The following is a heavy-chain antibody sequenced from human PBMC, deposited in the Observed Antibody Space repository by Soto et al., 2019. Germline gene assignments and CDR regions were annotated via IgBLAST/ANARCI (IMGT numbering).Heavy chain of an antibody. V-gene: IGHV3-23*01. CDR2: ISGSGGST. D-gene: IGHD6-13*01. J-gene: IGHJ4*02. Sequence: GGSLRLSCAASGFTFSSYAMSWVRQAPGKGLEWVSAISGSGGSTYYADSVKGRFTISRDNSKNTLYLQMNSLRAEDTAVYYCAKVGKPYSSSWFGLDYWGQGTLVTVSS. CDR1: GFTFSSYA. CDR3: AKVGKPYSSSWFGLDY.